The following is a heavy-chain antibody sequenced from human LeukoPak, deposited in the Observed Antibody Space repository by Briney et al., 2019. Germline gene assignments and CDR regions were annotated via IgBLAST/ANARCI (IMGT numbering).Heavy chain of an antibody. Sequence: GGSLRLSCAASGFTFSSYEMNWVRQAPGKGLEWVSAITGSGGRTYYADSVKGRFTISRDNSKNSLYLQMNSLRAEDTAVYYCAREGGHYYDSSGYSYYFDYWGQGTLVTVSS. D-gene: IGHD3-22*01. V-gene: IGHV3-23*01. CDR3: AREGGHYYDSSGYSYYFDY. J-gene: IGHJ4*02. CDR2: ITGSGGRT. CDR1: GFTFSSYE.